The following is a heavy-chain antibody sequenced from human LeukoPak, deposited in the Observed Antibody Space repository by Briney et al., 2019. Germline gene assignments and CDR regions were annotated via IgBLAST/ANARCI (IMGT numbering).Heavy chain of an antibody. CDR1: GFTFCRDS. Sequence: PGGSLRLSCAASGFTFCRDSMNWVRQAPGKRLEGDSYISGTSSTIYYADSVKGRFTISRDNAKNSLYLQMTSLRDEDTAIYYGARATSRKRGEYRYDNSGHYYWYFDLWGRGTLVTVSS. CDR2: ISGTSSTI. CDR3: ARATSRKRGEYRYDNSGHYYWYFDL. V-gene: IGHV3-48*02. J-gene: IGHJ2*01. D-gene: IGHD3-22*01.